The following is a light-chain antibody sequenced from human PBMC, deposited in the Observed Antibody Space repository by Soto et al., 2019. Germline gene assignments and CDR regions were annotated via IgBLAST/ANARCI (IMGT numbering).Light chain of an antibody. Sequence: EIVMTQSPATLSVSPGERATLSCRASQSVGRNLAWYQQKPGQAPRLLIYGASTRATGIPARFSGSGSRTEFTLTISSLQSEDSAIYSCQQYNHWPPLTFGEGTKVEIK. CDR3: QQYNHWPPLT. J-gene: IGKJ4*01. CDR2: GAS. V-gene: IGKV3-15*01. CDR1: QSVGRN.